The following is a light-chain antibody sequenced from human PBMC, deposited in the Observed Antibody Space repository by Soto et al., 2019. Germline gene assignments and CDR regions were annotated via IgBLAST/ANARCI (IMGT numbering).Light chain of an antibody. J-gene: IGKJ2*01. V-gene: IGKV3-15*01. CDR3: PQYHNWPAT. CDR2: GAS. CDR1: QSVSSP. Sequence: EIVMTQTPATLSVSPGERATLSCRASQSVSSPLAWYQQRPGQAPRLLIYGASTRATGIPARFSGSGSGTEFTLTISSLQSEDFAVYYCPQYHNWPATFGQGTKLEIK.